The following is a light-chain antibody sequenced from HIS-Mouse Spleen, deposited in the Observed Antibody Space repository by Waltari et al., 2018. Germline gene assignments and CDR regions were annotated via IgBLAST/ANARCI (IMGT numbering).Light chain of an antibody. CDR1: TSDVGSYNL. CDR2: EGS. Sequence: GQSITISCTGTTSDVGSYNLFSWYQQHPGKAPKLMIYEGSKRPSGVSNRFSGSKSGNTASLTISGLQAEDEADYYCCSYAGSSTFGVFGGGTKLTVL. CDR3: CSYAGSSTFGV. V-gene: IGLV2-23*03. J-gene: IGLJ3*02.